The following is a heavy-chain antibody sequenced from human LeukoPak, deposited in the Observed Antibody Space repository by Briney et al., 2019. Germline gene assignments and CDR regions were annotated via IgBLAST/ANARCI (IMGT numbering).Heavy chain of an antibody. V-gene: IGHV1-46*01. J-gene: IGHJ4*02. CDR2: INPSGRTT. CDR1: GYTFTSYF. Sequence: ASVKVSCKASGYTFTSYFIHWVRQAPGQGLEWMGIINPSGRTTSYAQKFQGRATMTRDTSTSTVYMELSSLRSEDTAVYYCARGESSTKFGYWGQGTLVTVSS. CDR3: ARGESSTKFGY. D-gene: IGHD6-13*01.